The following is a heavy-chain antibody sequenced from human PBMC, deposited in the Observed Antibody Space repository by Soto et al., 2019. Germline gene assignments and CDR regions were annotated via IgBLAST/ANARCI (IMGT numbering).Heavy chain of an antibody. D-gene: IGHD3-3*01. CDR2: ISSSGSTI. Sequence: PGGSLRLSCAASGFTFSSYEMNWVRQAPGKGLEWVSYISSSGSTIYYADSVKGRFTISRDNAKNSLYLQMNSLRAEDTAVYYCTRDTIFGVVIIFGGMDVWGQGTTVTVSS. CDR1: GFTFSSYE. CDR3: TRDTIFGVVIIFGGMDV. J-gene: IGHJ6*02. V-gene: IGHV3-48*03.